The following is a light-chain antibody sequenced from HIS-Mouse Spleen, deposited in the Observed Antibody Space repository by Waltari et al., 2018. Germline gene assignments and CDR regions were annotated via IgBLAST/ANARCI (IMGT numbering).Light chain of an antibody. V-gene: IGLV3-1*01. CDR1: KLGDKY. Sequence: SYELTQPPSVSVSPGQTASITCAGDKLGDKYACWYQQKPGQSPALVISKDSKRPSGFPERLSGPNSGNTATLTISGRQAMDEADYYCQAWDSSTVVFGGGTKLTVL. CDR3: QAWDSSTVV. J-gene: IGLJ2*01. CDR2: KDS.